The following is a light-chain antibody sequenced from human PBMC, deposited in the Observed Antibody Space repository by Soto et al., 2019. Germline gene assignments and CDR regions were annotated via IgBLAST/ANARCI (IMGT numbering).Light chain of an antibody. CDR1: SSDVGGYNY. V-gene: IGLV2-11*01. Sequence: QPVLTQPRSVSGSPGQSVTISCTGTSSDVGGYNYVSWYQQHPGKAPKLMIYDVSKRPSGVPDRFSGSKSGNTASLTISGLQAEDEADYYCCSYAPGVVFGGGTQLTVL. J-gene: IGLJ2*01. CDR3: CSYAPGVV. CDR2: DVS.